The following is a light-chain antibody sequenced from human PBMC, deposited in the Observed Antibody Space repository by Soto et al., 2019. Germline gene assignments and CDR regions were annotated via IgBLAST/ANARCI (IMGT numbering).Light chain of an antibody. J-gene: IGKJ1*01. CDR2: DAS. CDR1: EFISDW. V-gene: IGKV1-5*01. CDR3: QQYNNFST. Sequence: DFHMTQSPSTLSASVGDRVTMTCRASEFISDWLAWYQQKPGQAPKLLIYDASTLESGVPGRLSGSGVGTHFTLTISGLQPDDFATYYCQQYNNFSTFGQGTKVDIK.